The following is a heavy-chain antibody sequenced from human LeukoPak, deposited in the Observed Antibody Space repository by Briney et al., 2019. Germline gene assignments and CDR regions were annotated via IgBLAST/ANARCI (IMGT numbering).Heavy chain of an antibody. V-gene: IGHV4-4*07. CDR1: GGSISSYY. D-gene: IGHD6-19*01. J-gene: IGHJ4*02. Sequence: SETLSLTCTVSGGSISSYYWSWIRQPAGKGLEWIGRIYTSGSTNYNPSLKSRVTISVDKSKNQFSLKLSSVTAADTAVYYCARGIAVAGTFDYWGQGTLVTVSS. CDR3: ARGIAVAGTFDY. CDR2: IYTSGST.